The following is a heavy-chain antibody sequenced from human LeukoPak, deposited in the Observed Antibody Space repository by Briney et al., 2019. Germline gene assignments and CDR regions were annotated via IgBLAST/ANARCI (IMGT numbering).Heavy chain of an antibody. D-gene: IGHD3-16*01. CDR1: GRTFSSYA. CDR3: ARVRPWGSPIDY. Sequence: ASVKVSCKASGRTFSSYAMHWVRQAPGQRLEWMGWINAGNGNTKYSQKFQGRVTITRDTSASTAYMELSSLRSEDTAVYYCARVRPWGSPIDYWGQGTLVTVSS. CDR2: INAGNGNT. J-gene: IGHJ4*02. V-gene: IGHV1-3*01.